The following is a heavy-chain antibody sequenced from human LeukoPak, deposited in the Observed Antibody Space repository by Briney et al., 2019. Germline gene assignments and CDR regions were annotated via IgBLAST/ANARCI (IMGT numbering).Heavy chain of an antibody. CDR3: TSGTQSDY. CDR1: GFTFSSYE. D-gene: IGHD1-14*01. Sequence: GGSLRLSCEASGFTFSSYEMNWVRQAPGKGLEWVSCISSSGTTGYYADSVKGRFTISRDNAKNSLFLQLNSLRAEDTAVYYCTSGTQSDYWGQGTLVTVSS. J-gene: IGHJ4*02. CDR2: ISSSGTTG. V-gene: IGHV3-48*03.